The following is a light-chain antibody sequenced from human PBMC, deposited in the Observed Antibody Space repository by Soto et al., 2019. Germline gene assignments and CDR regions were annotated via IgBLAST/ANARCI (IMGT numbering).Light chain of an antibody. CDR1: SSDVGGYDF. J-gene: IGLJ3*02. CDR3: SSYTSLKTRV. Sequence: QSALTQPASVSGSPGQSITISCTGASSDVGGYDFVSWYQQHPGKAPKLLIYEVTTRPSGVSNRFSGSKSGNTASLTISGLQAEDEADYYCSSYTSLKTRVFGGGTKLTVL. V-gene: IGLV2-14*01. CDR2: EVT.